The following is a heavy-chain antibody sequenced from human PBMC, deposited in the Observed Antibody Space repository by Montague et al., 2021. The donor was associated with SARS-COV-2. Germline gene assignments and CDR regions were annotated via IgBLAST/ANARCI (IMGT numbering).Heavy chain of an antibody. CDR1: GGSFSGYY. CDR3: ARGRYSSSWYGTKYYFDY. CDR2: ITHSGST. D-gene: IGHD6-13*01. J-gene: IGHJ4*02. V-gene: IGHV4-34*01. Sequence: SETLSLTCAVYGGSFSGYYWSWICQPPGKGLEWIGEITHSGSTNCNPSLKSRVTISLDTSTNQFSLKLSSVTAADTAVYYCARGRYSSSWYGTKYYFDYWGKGTLVTVSS.